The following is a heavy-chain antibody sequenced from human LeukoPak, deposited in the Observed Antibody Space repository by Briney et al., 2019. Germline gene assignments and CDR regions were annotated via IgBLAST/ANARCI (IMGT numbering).Heavy chain of an antibody. J-gene: IGHJ5*02. CDR1: GGSFSGYY. Sequence: SETLSLTCAVYGGSFSGYYWSWIRQPPGKGLEWIGEINHSGSTNYNPSLKSRVTISVDTSKNQFSLKLSSVTAADTAVYYCARGRYGLNWFDPWGQGTLATVSS. CDR3: ARGRYGLNWFDP. V-gene: IGHV4-34*01. CDR2: INHSGST. D-gene: IGHD4-17*01.